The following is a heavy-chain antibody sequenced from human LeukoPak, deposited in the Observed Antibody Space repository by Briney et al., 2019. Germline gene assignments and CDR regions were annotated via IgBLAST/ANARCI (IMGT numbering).Heavy chain of an antibody. V-gene: IGHV3-74*01. J-gene: IGHJ3*02. D-gene: IGHD4-17*01. CDR1: GFRLRSYW. CDR2: ISGDGSMT. Sequence: GGSLRLSCAVSGFRLRSYWMHWVRQAPGKGLVWVSRISGDGSMTNYADSVKGRFTISRDNAKNSLYLQMNSLRAEHTASYYCARDHVTTGGAFDIWGQGTMVTVSS. CDR3: ARDHVTTGGAFDI.